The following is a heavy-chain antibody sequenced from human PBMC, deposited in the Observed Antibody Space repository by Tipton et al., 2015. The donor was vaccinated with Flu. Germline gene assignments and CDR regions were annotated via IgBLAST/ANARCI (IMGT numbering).Heavy chain of an antibody. J-gene: IGHJ5*02. CDR1: GGSISTINYY. Sequence: LSLTCTVSGGSISTINYYWGWIRQPPGKGLEWIGNIYYNGHIYYNPSLKSRVTISVDTSKDQFSLNLSSVTAADTAVYYCARACGSGGNRWFDPWGQGALVTVSS. CDR3: ARACGSGGNRWFDP. D-gene: IGHD2-15*01. V-gene: IGHV4-39*07. CDR2: IYYNGHI.